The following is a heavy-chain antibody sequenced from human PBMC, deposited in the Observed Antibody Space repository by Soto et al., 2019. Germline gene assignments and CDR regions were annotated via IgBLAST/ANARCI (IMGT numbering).Heavy chain of an antibody. D-gene: IGHD3-22*01. CDR2: IWYEGSNK. Sequence: LRLSCAASGCTFSSYGMHWVRQAPGKGLEWVAAIWYEGSNKYYADSVKGRFTISRDNSKNTLYLQMNSLRAEDTGVYYCARDSNYDNSGYHSFAGYGMDAWGQGTTVTVYS. V-gene: IGHV3-33*01. J-gene: IGHJ6*02. CDR3: ARDSNYDNSGYHSFAGYGMDA. CDR1: GCTFSSYG.